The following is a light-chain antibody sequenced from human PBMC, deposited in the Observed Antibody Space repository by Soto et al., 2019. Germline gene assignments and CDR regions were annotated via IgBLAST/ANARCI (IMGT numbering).Light chain of an antibody. CDR1: QSISSW. J-gene: IGKJ1*01. V-gene: IGKV1-5*01. CDR3: HQYNSYPRT. CDR2: DAS. Sequence: DIQMTQSPSTLSASVGDRVTINCRASQSISSWLAWYQQKPGKAPKLLIYDASRLQSGVPSRFSGSGSGTEFTLTISSLQPDDFAPYSCHQYNSYPRTFGQGTKGEIK.